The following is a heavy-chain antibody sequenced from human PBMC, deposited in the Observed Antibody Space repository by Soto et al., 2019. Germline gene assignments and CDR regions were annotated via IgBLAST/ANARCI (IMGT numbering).Heavy chain of an antibody. CDR2: IWYDGSNK. Sequence: GGSLRLSCAASGFTFSSYGMHWVRQAPGKGLEWVAVIWYDGSNKYYADSVKGRFTISRDNSKNTLYLQMNSLRAEDTAVYYCAGSQYQRIIDAFDIWGQGTMVTVSS. CDR3: AGSQYQRIIDAFDI. J-gene: IGHJ3*02. V-gene: IGHV3-33*01. CDR1: GFTFSSYG. D-gene: IGHD2-2*01.